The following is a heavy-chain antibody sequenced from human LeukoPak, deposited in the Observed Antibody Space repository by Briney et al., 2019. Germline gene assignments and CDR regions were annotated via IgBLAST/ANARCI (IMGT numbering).Heavy chain of an antibody. V-gene: IGHV3-23*01. CDR1: GFTFRSYA. D-gene: IGHD2-2*01. CDR2: ISGSGVTT. Sequence: GGSLRLSSAASGFTFRSYAMSWVRQGPGKGLEWVSSISGSGVTTYYADSVKGRFTISRDNAKNSLYLQMNSLRAEDTAVYYCEKDSLGVVVPAAIDYWGQGTLATVSS. J-gene: IGHJ4*02. CDR3: EKDSLGVVVPAAIDY.